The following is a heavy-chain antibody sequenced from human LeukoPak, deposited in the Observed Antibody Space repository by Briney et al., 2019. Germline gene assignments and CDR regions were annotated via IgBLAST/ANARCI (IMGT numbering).Heavy chain of an antibody. J-gene: IGHJ3*02. CDR2: IYYSGST. CDR3: AREVPSGGGDAFDI. CDR1: GGSISSYY. Sequence: PSETLSLTCTVSGGSISSYYWSWIRQPPGKGLEWIGYIYYSGSTNYNPSLKSRVTISVDTSKNQFSLKLSSVTAADTAVYYCAREVPSGGGDAFDIWGQGTMVTVSS. D-gene: IGHD3-10*01. V-gene: IGHV4-59*01.